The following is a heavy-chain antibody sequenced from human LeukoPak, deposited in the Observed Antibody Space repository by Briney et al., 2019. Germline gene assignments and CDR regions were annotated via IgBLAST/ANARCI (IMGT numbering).Heavy chain of an antibody. CDR3: ARRKGFGEGYFDS. J-gene: IGHJ4*02. V-gene: IGHV4-39*01. Sequence: PSETLSLTCTASGGSISSSSYNWAWIRQPPGKGLEWIGNIDNIGSTYYNPSLKSRVTISVDTSKNQFSLKLTSVTAADTAVYYCARRKGFGEGYFDSWGQGTLVTVSS. CDR2: IDNIGST. D-gene: IGHD3-10*01. CDR1: GGSISSSSYN.